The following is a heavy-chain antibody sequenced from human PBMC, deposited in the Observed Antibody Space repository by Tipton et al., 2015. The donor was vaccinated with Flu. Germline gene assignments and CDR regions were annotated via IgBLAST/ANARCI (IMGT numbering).Heavy chain of an antibody. J-gene: IGHJ5*02. V-gene: IGHV4-38-2*02. CDR3: ARVKTAAGSWCDP. Sequence: TLSLTCTVSGDSIGSPYYWGWIRQPPGRGLEWIGNIHKTGYTYYNPSLTSRVTISVDTSKNQFSLKLTSVTAADTAVYYCARVKTAAGSWCDPWGQGTLVTVSS. CDR2: IHKTGYT. D-gene: IGHD6-13*01. CDR1: GDSIGSPYY.